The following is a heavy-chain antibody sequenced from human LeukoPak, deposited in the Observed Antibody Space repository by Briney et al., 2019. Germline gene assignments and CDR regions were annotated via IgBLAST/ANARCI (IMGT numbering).Heavy chain of an antibody. D-gene: IGHD4-17*01. V-gene: IGHV4-59*01. CDR2: IYYIGST. J-gene: IGHJ4*02. Sequence: SETLSLTCTVSGGSISSYYWSWIRQPAGKGLEWIGYIYYIGSTNYNPSLKSRVTISVDTSKKQFSLELSSVTAADTAAYYCARANYGDLFFDYWGQGTLVTVSS. CDR1: GGSISSYY. CDR3: ARANYGDLFFDY.